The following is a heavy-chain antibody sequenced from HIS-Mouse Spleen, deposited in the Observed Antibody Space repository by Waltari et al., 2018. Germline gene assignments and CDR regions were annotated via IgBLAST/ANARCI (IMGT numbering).Heavy chain of an antibody. D-gene: IGHD2-15*01. CDR2: ISAYNGNT. CDR1: GYTFTSYG. CDR3: ARGGLGYCSGGSCLPDYYYYYGMDV. V-gene: IGHV1-18*01. J-gene: IGHJ6*02. Sequence: QVQLVQSGAEVKKPGASVKVSCKASGYTFTSYGISWVRQAPGQGLEWMGWISAYNGNTNYAQKLQGRVTMTTDTSTSTAYMELRSLRSDDTAGYYCARGGLGYCSGGSCLPDYYYYYGMDVWGQGTTVTVSS.